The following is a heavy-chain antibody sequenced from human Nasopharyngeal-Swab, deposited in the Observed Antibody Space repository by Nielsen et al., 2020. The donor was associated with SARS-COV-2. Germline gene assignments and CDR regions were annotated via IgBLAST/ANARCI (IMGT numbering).Heavy chain of an antibody. CDR3: ARGGYYGSGSYQN. Sequence: GSLRLSCAVSGGSISSSNWWCWVRQPPGKGLEWIGEIYHSGSTNYNPSLKSRVTISVDKSKNQFSLKLSSVTAADTAVYYCARGGYYGSGSYQNWGQGTLVTVSS. CDR1: GGSISSSNW. CDR2: IYHSGST. D-gene: IGHD3-10*01. V-gene: IGHV4-4*02. J-gene: IGHJ4*02.